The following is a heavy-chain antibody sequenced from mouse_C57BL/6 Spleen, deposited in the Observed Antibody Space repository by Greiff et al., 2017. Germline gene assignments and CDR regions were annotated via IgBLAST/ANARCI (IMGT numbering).Heavy chain of an antibody. CDR3: ARGTGFAY. V-gene: IGHV1-18*01. J-gene: IGHJ3*01. D-gene: IGHD3-3*01. Sequence: VQLKQSGPELVKPGASVKIPCKASGYTFTDYNMDWVKQSHGKSLEWIGDINPNNGGTIYNQKFKGKATLTVDKSSSTAYMELRSLTSEDTAVYYCARGTGFAYWGQGTLVTVSA. CDR1: GYTFTDYN. CDR2: INPNNGGT.